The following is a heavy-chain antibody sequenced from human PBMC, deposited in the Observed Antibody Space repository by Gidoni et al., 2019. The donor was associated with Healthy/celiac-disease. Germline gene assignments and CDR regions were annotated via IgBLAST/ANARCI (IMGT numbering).Heavy chain of an antibody. CDR2: IYPGDSDT. V-gene: IGHV5-51*01. J-gene: IGHJ6*02. D-gene: IGHD2-15*01. CDR1: GYSFTSDW. CDR3: ARRGGNCSGGSCYRYYYYYGMDV. Sequence: EVQLVQSGAEVKKPGESLKISCKGSGYSFTSDWIGWVSQMPGKGLEWMGIIYPGDSDTRYSPSFQGQVTISADKSISTAYLQWSSLKASDTAMYYCARRGGNCSGGSCYRYYYYYGMDVWGQGTTVTVSS.